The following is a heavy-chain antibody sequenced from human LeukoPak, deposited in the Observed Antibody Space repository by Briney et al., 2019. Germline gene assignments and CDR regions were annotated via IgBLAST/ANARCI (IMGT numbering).Heavy chain of an antibody. CDR3: ARVMVTNYYYGMDV. Sequence: PGGSLRLSCAASGFTFSDYYMSWIRQAPGKGLECLSYISSGGSTIYYADSLKGRFTISRDNAKNSLYLQMNSLRAEDTAVYYCARVMVTNYYYGMDVWGQGTTVTVSS. J-gene: IGHJ6*02. V-gene: IGHV3-11*01. CDR2: ISSGGSTI. CDR1: GFTFSDYY. D-gene: IGHD2-21*02.